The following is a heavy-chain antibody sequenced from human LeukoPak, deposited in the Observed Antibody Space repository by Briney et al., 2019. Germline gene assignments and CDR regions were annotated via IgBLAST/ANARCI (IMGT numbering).Heavy chain of an antibody. CDR3: ARQPPDTASFDY. V-gene: IGHV4-34*01. Sequence: SETLSLTCAVYGGSFCGYYWSWIRQPPGKGLEWIGEINHSGSTNYNPSLKSRVTMSVDTSKNQVSLKVNSVAAADTAVYFCARQPPDTASFDYWGQGTPVTVSS. CDR2: INHSGST. CDR1: GGSFCGYY. J-gene: IGHJ4*02. D-gene: IGHD3-22*01.